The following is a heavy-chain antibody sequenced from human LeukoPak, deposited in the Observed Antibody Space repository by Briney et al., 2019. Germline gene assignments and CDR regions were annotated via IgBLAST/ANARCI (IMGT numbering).Heavy chain of an antibody. CDR2: IYYSGST. Sequence: SETLSLTCTVSGGSISSYYWSWIRQPPGKGLEWIGYIYYSGSTNYNPSLKSRVTISVDTSKNQFSLKLSSVTAADTAVYYCARLARVCSGGSCYWLFDYWGQGTLVTVSS. CDR1: GGSISSYY. J-gene: IGHJ4*02. CDR3: ARLARVCSGGSCYWLFDY. V-gene: IGHV4-59*08. D-gene: IGHD2-15*01.